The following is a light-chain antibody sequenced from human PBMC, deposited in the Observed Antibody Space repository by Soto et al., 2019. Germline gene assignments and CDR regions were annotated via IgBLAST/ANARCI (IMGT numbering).Light chain of an antibody. J-gene: IGLJ2*01. V-gene: IGLV2-8*01. CDR3: SSHAGSNTVL. Sequence: QSVLTQPPSASGSLGQSVTISCTGTSSDVGSYNCVSWYQQHPGKAPKLVIYEVNKRPSGVPDRISGSKSGNTASLTVSGLQADDEAAYYCSSHAGSNTVLFGGGTKLTVL. CDR2: EVN. CDR1: SSDVGSYNC.